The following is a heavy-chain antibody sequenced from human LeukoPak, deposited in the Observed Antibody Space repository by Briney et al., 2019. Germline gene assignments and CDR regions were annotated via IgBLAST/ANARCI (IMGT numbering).Heavy chain of an antibody. Sequence: PSQPLSLPCAVSGGPISSGGYSWSWIRQPPGKGLEWIGYIYHSGSPYYNPSLKSRVTISVDRSKNQFSLKLSSVTAADTAVYYCARGDFGYGSGYSNDHAFDIWGQGTMVTVSS. CDR3: ARGDFGYGSGYSNDHAFDI. CDR2: IYHSGSP. J-gene: IGHJ3*02. CDR1: GGPISSGGYS. V-gene: IGHV4-30-2*01. D-gene: IGHD3-10*01.